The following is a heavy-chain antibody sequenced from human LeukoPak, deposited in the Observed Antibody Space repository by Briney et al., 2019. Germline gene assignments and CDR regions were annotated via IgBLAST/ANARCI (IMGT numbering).Heavy chain of an antibody. Sequence: GGSLRLSCAASGFTFSSYEMNWVRQAPGKGLEWVSYISSSGSTIYYADSVKGRFTISRDNAKNSLYLQMNSLRAEDTAVYYCASEIRSYGSGSPNWFDPWGQGTLVTVSS. CDR1: GFTFSSYE. J-gene: IGHJ5*02. CDR3: ASEIRSYGSGSPNWFDP. CDR2: ISSSGSTI. D-gene: IGHD3-10*01. V-gene: IGHV3-48*03.